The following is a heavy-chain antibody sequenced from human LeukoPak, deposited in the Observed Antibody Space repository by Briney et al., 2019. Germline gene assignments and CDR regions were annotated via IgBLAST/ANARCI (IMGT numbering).Heavy chain of an antibody. CDR2: ISSSSSTI. D-gene: IGHD3-16*02. Sequence: TGGSLRLSCAASGFTFSSYSMNWVRQAPGKGLEWVSYISSSSSTIYYADSVKGRFTISRDNANNSLHLQMNSLRVEDTGIYFCARGSTFGGVISDFWGQGTLVTVSS. J-gene: IGHJ4*02. CDR1: GFTFSSYS. CDR3: ARGSTFGGVISDF. V-gene: IGHV3-48*01.